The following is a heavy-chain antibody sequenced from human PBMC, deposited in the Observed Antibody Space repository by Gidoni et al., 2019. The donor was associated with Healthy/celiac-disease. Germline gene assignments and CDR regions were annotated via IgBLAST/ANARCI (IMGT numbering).Heavy chain of an antibody. CDR1: GVTFDDYA. V-gene: IGHV3-9*01. Sequence: EVQLVESGGGLVQPGRSLRLSCAASGVTFDDYAMHWVRQAPGKGLEWVSGISWNSGSIGYADSVKGRFTISRDNAKNSLYLQMNSLRAEDTAVYYCAKDSYSSSWYYFDYWGQGTLVTVSS. CDR2: ISWNSGSI. CDR3: AKDSYSSSWYYFDY. J-gene: IGHJ4*02. D-gene: IGHD6-13*01.